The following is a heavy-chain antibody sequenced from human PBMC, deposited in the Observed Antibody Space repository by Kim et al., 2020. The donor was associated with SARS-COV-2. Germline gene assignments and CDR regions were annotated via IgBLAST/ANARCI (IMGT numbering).Heavy chain of an antibody. CDR3: AREAQDYYGMDV. CDR1: GFTFSSYS. J-gene: IGHJ6*02. Sequence: GGSLRLSCAASGFTFSSYSMNWVRQAPGKGLEWVSYISTRSSTIYYGDSVKGRFTISRDNAKNSLYLQMNSLRDEDTAVYYCAREAQDYYGMDVWGQGTTVTVSS. V-gene: IGHV3-48*02. CDR2: ISTRSSTI.